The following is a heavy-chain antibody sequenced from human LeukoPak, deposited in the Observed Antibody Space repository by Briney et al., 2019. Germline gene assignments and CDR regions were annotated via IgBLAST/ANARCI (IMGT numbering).Heavy chain of an antibody. V-gene: IGHV1-18*01. CDR1: GYTFTNYG. CDR2: ISAYNGHT. J-gene: IGHJ3*02. CDR3: ARAALDSKFAFDI. Sequence: ASVKVSCKASGYTFTNYGISWVRQAPGQGLEWMGLISAYNGHTNYAQNLQGRVTMTTDTSTSTAYMELRSLRSDDTAVYYCARAALDSKFAFDIWGQGTMVTVSS.